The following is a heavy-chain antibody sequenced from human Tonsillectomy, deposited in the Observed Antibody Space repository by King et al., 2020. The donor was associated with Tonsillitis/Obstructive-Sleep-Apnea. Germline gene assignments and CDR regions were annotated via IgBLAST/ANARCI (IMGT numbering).Heavy chain of an antibody. V-gene: IGHV1-18*01. D-gene: IGHD3-10*01. CDR2: ISGYNGNT. J-gene: IGHJ6*03. CDR1: GYTFTSYG. CDR3: AGTSGGWDYNYYYMDV. Sequence: QLVQSGAEVKKPGASVKVSCKASGYTFTSYGISWVRQAPGQGLEWMGWISGYNGNTYYAQKLQGRGTMTTDTSTSTAYMELRSLRSDDTAVYCCAGTSGGWDYNYYYMDVWGKGTTVTVSS.